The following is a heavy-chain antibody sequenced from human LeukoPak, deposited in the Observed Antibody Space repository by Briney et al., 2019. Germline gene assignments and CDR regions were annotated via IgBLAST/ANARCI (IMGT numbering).Heavy chain of an antibody. Sequence: SETLSLTCTVSGGSISSSSYYWGWIRQPPGKGLEWIGSIYYSGSTYYNPSLKSRVTISVDTSKNQFSLKLSSVTAADTAVYYCARVGHVGDYWGQGTLVTVSS. CDR1: GGSISSSSYY. V-gene: IGHV4-39*07. CDR2: IYYSGST. J-gene: IGHJ4*02. D-gene: IGHD3-16*01. CDR3: ARVGHVGDY.